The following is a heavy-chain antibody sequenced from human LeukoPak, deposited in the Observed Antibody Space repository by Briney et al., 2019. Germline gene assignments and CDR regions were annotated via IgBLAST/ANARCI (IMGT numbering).Heavy chain of an antibody. D-gene: IGHD3/OR15-3a*01. CDR1: GYSISSGYY. V-gene: IGHV4-38-2*02. CDR2: IYHSGST. Sequence: SETLSLTCTVSGYSISSGYYWGWIRQPPGKGLEWIGSIYHSGSTYYNPSLKSRVTISVDTSKNQFSLKLSSVTAADTAGYYCAKPIDYGLVDFWGQGTMVAVPS. CDR3: AKPIDYGLVDF. J-gene: IGHJ3*01.